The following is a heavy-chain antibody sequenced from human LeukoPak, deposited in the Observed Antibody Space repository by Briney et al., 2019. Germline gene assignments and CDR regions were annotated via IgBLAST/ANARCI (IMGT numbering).Heavy chain of an antibody. CDR2: INPNSGGT. D-gene: IGHD3-3*01. CDR1: GYTFTGYY. CDR3: ARGGWEYYDFWSGYYTGPYYFDY. V-gene: IGHV1-2*02. Sequence: ASVKVSCKASGYTFTGYYMHCVRQAPGQGLEWMGWINPNSGGTNYAQKFQGRVTMTRDTSISTAYMELSRLRSDDTAVYYCARGGWEYYDFWSGYYTGPYYFDYWGQGTLVTVSS. J-gene: IGHJ4*02.